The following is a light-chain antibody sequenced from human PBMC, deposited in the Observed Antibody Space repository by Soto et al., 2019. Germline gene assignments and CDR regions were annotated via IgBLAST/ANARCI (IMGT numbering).Light chain of an antibody. V-gene: IGLV3-1*01. CDR2: KDR. J-gene: IGLJ3*02. CDR1: KLGNKY. Sequence: SYELTQPPSVSVSPGQTASITCSGDKLGNKYACWYQQKPGQSPVLVIYKDRKRPSGIPERFSGSNSGNTATLTISGTQAMEEADYYCQVWDTSTRVFGGGTKLTVL. CDR3: QVWDTSTRV.